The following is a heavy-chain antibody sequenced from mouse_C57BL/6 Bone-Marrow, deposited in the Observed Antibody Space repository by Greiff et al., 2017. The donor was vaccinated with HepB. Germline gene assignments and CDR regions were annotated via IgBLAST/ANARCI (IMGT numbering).Heavy chain of an antibody. CDR2: IDPSDSYT. J-gene: IGHJ4*01. V-gene: IGHV1-69*01. CDR3: ARRGEFITTVVALEDYAMDY. Sequence: QVQLQQSGAELVMPGASVKLSCKASGYTFTSYWMHWVKQRPGQGLEWIGEIDPSDSYTNYNQKFKGKSTLTVDKSSSTAYMQLSSLTSEDSAVYYCARRGEFITTVVALEDYAMDYWGQGTSVTVSS. CDR1: GYTFTSYW. D-gene: IGHD1-1*01.